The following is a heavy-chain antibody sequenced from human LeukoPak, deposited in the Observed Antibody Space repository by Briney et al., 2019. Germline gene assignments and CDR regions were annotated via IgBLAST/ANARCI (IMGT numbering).Heavy chain of an antibody. CDR1: GFTFNMYW. CDR2: IQSDGSST. Sequence: GGSLRLSCVASGFTFNMYWMHWVRQAPGKGLVWVSRIQSDGSSTSYADPVKGRFTISRDNAKNTVYLQMNSLRAEDTAVYYCGRGGKVEQLVLARWGQGSLVTVSS. D-gene: IGHD6-13*01. CDR3: GRGGKVEQLVLAR. V-gene: IGHV3-74*01. J-gene: IGHJ4*02.